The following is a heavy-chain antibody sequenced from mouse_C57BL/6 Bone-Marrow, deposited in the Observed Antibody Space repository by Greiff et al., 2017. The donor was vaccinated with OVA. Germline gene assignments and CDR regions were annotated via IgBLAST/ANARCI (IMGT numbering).Heavy chain of an antibody. J-gene: IGHJ4*01. CDR2: IDPETGGT. CDR1: GYTFTDYE. CDR3: TRRIYDGDYVGVYYAMDY. D-gene: IGHD2-3*01. V-gene: IGHV1-15*01. Sequence: QVQLQQSGAELVRPGASVTLSCKASGYTFTDYEMHWVKQTPVHGLEWIGAIDPETGGTAYNQKFKGKAILTADKSSSTAYMELRSLTSEDSAVYYCTRRIYDGDYVGVYYAMDYWGQGTSVTVSS.